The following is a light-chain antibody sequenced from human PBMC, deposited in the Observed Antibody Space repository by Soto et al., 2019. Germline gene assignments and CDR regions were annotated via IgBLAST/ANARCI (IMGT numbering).Light chain of an antibody. V-gene: IGLV2-14*01. CDR3: SSYTSSSTLDYV. J-gene: IGLJ1*01. Sequence: QSALTQPDSVSGSPVQSITISCTGTSIDVGGYNYVSWYRQHPGKAPKLMIYEVSNRPSGVSNRFSGSKSGNTASLTISGLQAEDEADYYCSSYTSSSTLDYVFGTGTKVTVL. CDR1: SIDVGGYNY. CDR2: EVS.